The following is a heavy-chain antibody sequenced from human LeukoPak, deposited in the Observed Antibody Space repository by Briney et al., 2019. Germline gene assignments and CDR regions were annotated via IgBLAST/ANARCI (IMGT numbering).Heavy chain of an antibody. D-gene: IGHD3-16*01. J-gene: IGHJ6*03. Sequence: ASVKVSCKASGYTFTGYYMHWVRQAPGQGLEWMGWINPNSGGTNYAQKFQGRVTMTRDTSISTAYMELSRLRSDDTAVYYCARDDGSYDYVWGSLAYYYYMDVWGKGTTVTVSS. CDR2: INPNSGGT. CDR1: GYTFTGYY. CDR3: ARDDGSYDYVWGSLAYYYYMDV. V-gene: IGHV1-2*02.